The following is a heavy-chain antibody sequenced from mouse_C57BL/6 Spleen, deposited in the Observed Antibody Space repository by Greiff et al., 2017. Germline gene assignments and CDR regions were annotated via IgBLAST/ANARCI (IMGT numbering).Heavy chain of an antibody. D-gene: IGHD2-5*01. CDR2: IFPGSGST. V-gene: IGHV1-9*01. Sequence: QVQLQQSGAELMKPGASVKLSCKATGYTFTGSWIEWVKQRPGHGLEWIGEIFPGSGSTNYNEKFKGKATFTADTSSNTAYMQLSRLTTEDSAIYYCASHYSNYGGFAYWGQGTLVTVSA. CDR1: GYTFTGSW. J-gene: IGHJ3*01. CDR3: ASHYSNYGGFAY.